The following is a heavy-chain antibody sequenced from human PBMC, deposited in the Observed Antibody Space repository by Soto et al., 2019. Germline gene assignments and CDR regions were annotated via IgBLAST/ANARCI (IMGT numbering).Heavy chain of an antibody. Sequence: SETLSLTCIVSGFSVRSYTWSWVRQPANKGLEWIGRVFSSVSATYNPSLMSRVSITMDTPENRISLKLDAVTAAYAGVDLGARDGMTTGDTWGPGTLVTVSS. CDR3: ARDGMTTGDT. CDR1: GFSVRSYT. D-gene: IGHD2-21*02. CDR2: VFSSVSA. V-gene: IGHV4-4*07. J-gene: IGHJ4*02.